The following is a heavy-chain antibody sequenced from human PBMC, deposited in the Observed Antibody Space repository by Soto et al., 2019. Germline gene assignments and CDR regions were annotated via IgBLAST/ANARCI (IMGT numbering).Heavy chain of an antibody. J-gene: IGHJ4*02. CDR3: AADQGSYYDYVWGSYRYSH. CDR1: GFTFTSSA. CDR2: IVVGSGNT. V-gene: IGHV1-58*01. D-gene: IGHD3-16*02. Sequence: ASVKVSCKASGFTFTSSAVQWVRQARGQRLEWIGWIVVGSGNTNYAQKFQERVTITRDMSTSTAYMELSSLRSEDTAVYYCAADQGSYYDYVWGSYRYSHWGQGTLVTVSS.